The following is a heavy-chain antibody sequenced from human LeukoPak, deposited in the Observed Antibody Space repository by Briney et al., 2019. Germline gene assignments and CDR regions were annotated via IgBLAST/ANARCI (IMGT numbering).Heavy chain of an antibody. V-gene: IGHV3-48*01. J-gene: IGHJ4*02. CDR2: VSSSSNTI. D-gene: IGHD1-26*01. Sequence: QPGGSLRLSCAASGFTFSSYSMSWVRQVPGKGLERVSYVSSSSNTIYYADSVKGRITISRDNAKNSLYLQMNSLRAEDTAVYYCARDRGSYSRYFDYWGQGTLVTVSS. CDR3: ARDRGSYSRYFDY. CDR1: GFTFSSYS.